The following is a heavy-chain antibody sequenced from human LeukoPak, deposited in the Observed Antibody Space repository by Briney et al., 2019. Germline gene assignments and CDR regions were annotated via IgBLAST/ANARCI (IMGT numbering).Heavy chain of an antibody. V-gene: IGHV3-30*04. D-gene: IGHD4-17*01. CDR2: ISYDGSNK. J-gene: IGHJ6*02. Sequence: GGSLRLSCAASGFTFSSYAMHWVRQAPGKGLEWAAVISYDGSNKYYADPVKGRFTISRDDSKNTLYLQMNSLRAEDTAVYYCAKEVQTTVTIGGMDVWGQGTTVTVPS. CDR1: GFTFSSYA. CDR3: AKEVQTTVTIGGMDV.